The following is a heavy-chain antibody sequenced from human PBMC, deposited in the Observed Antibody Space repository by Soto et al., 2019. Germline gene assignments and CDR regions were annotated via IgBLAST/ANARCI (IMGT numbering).Heavy chain of an antibody. V-gene: IGHV3-53*01. CDR2: FFSCGSI. D-gene: IGHD3-10*01. Sequence: GGSLRLSCAASGFTVSSNYMSWVRQAPGKGLEWVSVFFSCGSIYSADSVKGLFTISRDNSKSTLFLQLNSLRAEDTAVYYCARPLWGGGSGSYYNYYYDAFDIWGQGTMVTVSS. CDR1: GFTVSSNY. CDR3: ARPLWGGGSGSYYNYYYDAFDI. J-gene: IGHJ3*02.